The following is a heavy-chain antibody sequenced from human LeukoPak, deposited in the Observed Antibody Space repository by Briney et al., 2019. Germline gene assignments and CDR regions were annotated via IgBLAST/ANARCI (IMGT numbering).Heavy chain of an antibody. J-gene: IGHJ4*02. Sequence: GGSLRLSCAASGFTFSSYAMSWVRQAPGKGLEWVSAISGSGGSTYYADSVKGRFTISRDNSKNTLYLQMNSLRAEDTAVYYCAKSGRRYSDSSGCPVDYYFDYWGQGTLVTVSS. CDR2: ISGSGGST. CDR1: GFTFSSYA. D-gene: IGHD3-22*01. CDR3: AKSGRRYSDSSGCPVDYYFDY. V-gene: IGHV3-23*01.